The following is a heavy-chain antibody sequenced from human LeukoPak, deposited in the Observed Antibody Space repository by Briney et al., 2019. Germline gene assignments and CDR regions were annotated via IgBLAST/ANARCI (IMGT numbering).Heavy chain of an antibody. V-gene: IGHV3-21*01. CDR3: ARARYAPSAFDI. CDR1: GFTLTSYT. Sequence: GGSLRLSCVDSGFTLTSYTMHWVRQAPGEGLEWVSSISESSSHQYYTDSVEGRFTISRDNIKFTWYLRVNSPRVENTAVYYCARARYAPSAFDIWGQGTVVTVSS. CDR2: ISESSSHQ. J-gene: IGHJ3*02. D-gene: IGHD2-8*01.